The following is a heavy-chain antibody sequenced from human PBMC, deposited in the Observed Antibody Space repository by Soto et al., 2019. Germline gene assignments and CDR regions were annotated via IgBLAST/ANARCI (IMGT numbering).Heavy chain of an antibody. Sequence: PGGSLRLSCAASGFTFSSYSMNWVRQAPGKGLEWVSSISSSSSYIYYADSVKGRFTISRDNAKNSLYLQMSSLRAEDTAVYYCARGRDIVVVPAAMATWFDPWGQGT. CDR2: ISSSSSYI. CDR1: GFTFSSYS. V-gene: IGHV3-21*01. J-gene: IGHJ5*02. CDR3: ARGRDIVVVPAAMATWFDP. D-gene: IGHD2-2*01.